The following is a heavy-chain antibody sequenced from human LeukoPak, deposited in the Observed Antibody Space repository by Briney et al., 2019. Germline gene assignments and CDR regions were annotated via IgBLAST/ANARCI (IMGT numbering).Heavy chain of an antibody. CDR2: IIPIFGTA. Sequence: SVKVSCKASGGTFSSYAISWVRQAPGQGLEWMGRIIPIFGTANYAQKFQGRVTITADTSTDTAYMELSSLRSEDTAVYYCATDTGYSSSGGAFDIWGQGTMVTVSS. V-gene: IGHV1-69*06. J-gene: IGHJ3*02. CDR3: ATDTGYSSSGGAFDI. CDR1: GGTFSSYA. D-gene: IGHD6-13*01.